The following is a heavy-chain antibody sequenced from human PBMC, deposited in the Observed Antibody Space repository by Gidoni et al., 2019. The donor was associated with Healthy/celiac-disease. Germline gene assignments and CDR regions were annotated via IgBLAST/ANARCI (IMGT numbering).Heavy chain of an antibody. CDR1: GFTFCSYA. J-gene: IGHJ4*02. V-gene: IGHV3-30-3*01. Sequence: QVQLVASGGGVVQPGSSLRLFCAASGFTFCSYAMHWARQAPGKGLGWVAVISYDGSNKYYADSVKGRFTISRDNSKNTLYLQMNSLRAEDTAVYYCASNFKSDYWGQGTLVTVSS. CDR3: ASNFKSDY. D-gene: IGHD1-1*01. CDR2: ISYDGSNK.